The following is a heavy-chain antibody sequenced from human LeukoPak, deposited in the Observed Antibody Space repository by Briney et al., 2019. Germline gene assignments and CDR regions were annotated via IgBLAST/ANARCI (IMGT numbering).Heavy chain of an antibody. CDR3: ARNTYYYDSSVYYHYYFDY. Sequence: PGGSLRLSCAASGFTFSSYSMNWVRQAPGKGLEWVSSISSSSSYIYYADSVKGRFTISRDNAKNSLYLQMNSLRAEDTAVYYCARNTYYYDSSVYYHYYFDYWGQGTLVTVSS. J-gene: IGHJ4*02. CDR2: ISSSSSYI. D-gene: IGHD3-22*01. CDR1: GFTFSSYS. V-gene: IGHV3-21*01.